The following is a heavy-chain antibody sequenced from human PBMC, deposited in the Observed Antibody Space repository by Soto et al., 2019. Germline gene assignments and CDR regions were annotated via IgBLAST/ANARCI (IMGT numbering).Heavy chain of an antibody. V-gene: IGHV3-9*01. D-gene: IGHD2-15*01. CDR3: AKDIGRRDRYFDL. CDR2: ISWNSNTI. Sequence: EVQLVESGGGLVQPGRSLRLSCAASGFTFDDYTMHWVRQAPGKGLEWVSSISWNSNTIGYADSVKGRFTISRDNAKHSLYLQMNSLRADDTALYYCAKDIGRRDRYFDLWGRGTLVTVSS. CDR1: GFTFDDYT. J-gene: IGHJ2*01.